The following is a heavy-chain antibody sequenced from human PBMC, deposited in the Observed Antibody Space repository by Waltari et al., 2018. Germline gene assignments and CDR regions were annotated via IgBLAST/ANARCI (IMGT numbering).Heavy chain of an antibody. J-gene: IGHJ4*02. V-gene: IGHV5-51*03. Sequence: EVQLVQSGAAVKKPGESLKSSCKGSGYSFTSDWTGWGRQTPGKGLEWMGIIYPGDSDTRYSPSFQGQVTISADKSISTAYLQWSSLKASDTAMYYCARGRATGYQWLVQNFDYWGQGTLVTVSS. CDR1: GYSFTSDW. CDR3: ARGRATGYQWLVQNFDY. CDR2: IYPGDSDT. D-gene: IGHD6-19*01.